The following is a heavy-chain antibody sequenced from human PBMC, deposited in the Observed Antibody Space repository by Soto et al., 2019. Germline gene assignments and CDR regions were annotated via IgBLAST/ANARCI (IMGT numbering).Heavy chain of an antibody. V-gene: IGHV4-34*01. J-gene: IGHJ4*02. CDR3: ATYDLGTIIQDY. D-gene: IGHD2-21*02. CDR2: IHHDGST. CDR1: GGSSSSHS. Sequence: QVQLQQWGAGLLKPSETLSLTCAISGGSSSSHSKSWVRQPPGKGLEWIGEIHHDGSTNYNPSLKSRVTISGDTSKNHFSLELSSVTAADTAVYYCATYDLGTIIQDYWGQGTLVTVSS.